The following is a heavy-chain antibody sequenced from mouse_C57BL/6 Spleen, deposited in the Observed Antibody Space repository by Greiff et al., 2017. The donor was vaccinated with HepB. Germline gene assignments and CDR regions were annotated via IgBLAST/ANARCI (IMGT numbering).Heavy chain of an antibody. D-gene: IGHD2-4*01. Sequence: EVQLMESGPSLVRPSQTLSLTCTVTGFSINSDCYWIWIRQFPGNKLEYIGYTFYSGITYYNPSLESRTYITRDTSKNQFSLKLSSVTTEDTATYYCARGGLRLKHYYAMDYWGQGTSVTVSS. V-gene: IGHV3-3*01. J-gene: IGHJ4*01. CDR3: ARGGLRLKHYYAMDY. CDR2: TFYSGIT. CDR1: GFSINSDCY.